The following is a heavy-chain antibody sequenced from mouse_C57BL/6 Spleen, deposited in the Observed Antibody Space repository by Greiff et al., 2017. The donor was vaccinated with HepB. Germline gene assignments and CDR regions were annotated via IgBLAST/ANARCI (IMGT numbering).Heavy chain of an antibody. CDR2: INYDGSST. J-gene: IGHJ2*01. V-gene: IGHV5-16*01. Sequence: EVQLVESEGGLVQPGSSMKLSCTASGFTFSDYYMAWVRQVPEKGLEWVANINYDGSSTYYLDSLKSRFIISRDNAKNILYLQMSSLKSEDTATYYCARDWAGTFDYWGQGTTLTVSS. D-gene: IGHD4-1*01. CDR1: GFTFSDYY. CDR3: ARDWAGTFDY.